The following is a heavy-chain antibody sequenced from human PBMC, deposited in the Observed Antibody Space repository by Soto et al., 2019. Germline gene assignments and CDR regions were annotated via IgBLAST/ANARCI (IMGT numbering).Heavy chain of an antibody. Sequence: EVQLVESGGGLVQPGGSLRLSCAASGFTFSDNSMNWVRQAPGKGLEWVSFISSSSSNIYYADSVKGRFTISRDNAKNSLDLQMNSLRDEATAVYYCARYHFDASGYPDYYFEYWGQGTLVTVSS. CDR3: ARYHFDASGYPDYYFEY. CDR1: GFTFSDNS. J-gene: IGHJ4*02. V-gene: IGHV3-48*02. D-gene: IGHD3-22*01. CDR2: ISSSSSNI.